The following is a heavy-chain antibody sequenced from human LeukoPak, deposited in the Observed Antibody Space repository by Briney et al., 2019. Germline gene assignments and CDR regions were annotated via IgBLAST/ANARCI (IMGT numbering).Heavy chain of an antibody. CDR3: ARDSVLRYFDWYPGGYYYYYMDV. CDR2: ISSSGSTI. CDR1: GFTFSSYW. Sequence: GGSLRLSCAASGFTFSSYWMSWVRQAPGKGLEWVSYISSSGSTIYYADSVKGRFTISRDNAKNSLYLQMNSLRAEDTAVYYCARDSVLRYFDWYPGGYYYYYMDVWGKGTTVTISS. D-gene: IGHD3-9*01. J-gene: IGHJ6*03. V-gene: IGHV3-48*04.